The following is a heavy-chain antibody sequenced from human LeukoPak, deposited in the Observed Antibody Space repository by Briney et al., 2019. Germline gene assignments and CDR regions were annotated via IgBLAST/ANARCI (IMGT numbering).Heavy chain of an antibody. CDR2: ISSSSSYI. V-gene: IGHV3-21*01. D-gene: IGHD2-15*01. Sequence: GRSLRLSCAASGFTFSSYSMNWVRQAPGKGLEWVSSISSSSSYIYYADSVKGRFTISRDNAKNSLYLQMNSLRAEDTAVYYCARGTYCSGGSCRDGPYDYWGQGTLVTVSS. CDR3: ARGTYCSGGSCRDGPYDY. J-gene: IGHJ4*02. CDR1: GFTFSSYS.